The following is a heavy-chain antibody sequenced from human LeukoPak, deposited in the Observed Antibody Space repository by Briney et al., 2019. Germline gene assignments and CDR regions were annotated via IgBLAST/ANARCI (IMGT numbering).Heavy chain of an antibody. CDR3: ARDVHPGKSGHFDY. J-gene: IGHJ4*02. CDR1: GFTFSSYA. V-gene: IGHV3-30-3*01. CDR2: ISYDGSNK. D-gene: IGHD6-25*01. Sequence: GGSLRLSCAASGFTFSSYAMHWVRQAPGKGLEWVAVISYDGSNKYYADSVKGRFTISRDNSKNTLYLQMNSLRAEDTAVYYCARDVHPGKSGHFDYWGQGTLVTVSS.